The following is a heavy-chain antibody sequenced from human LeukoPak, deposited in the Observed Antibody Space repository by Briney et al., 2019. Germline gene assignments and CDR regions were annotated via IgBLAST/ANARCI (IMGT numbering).Heavy chain of an antibody. CDR1: GFTFDTYA. V-gene: IGHV3-7*04. Sequence: GGSLRLSCAASGFTFDTYAINWVRQAPGKGLEWVANIKQDGSEKYYVDSVKGRFTISRDNAKNSLYLQMNSLRAEDTAVYYCARVIAVAGLAFDYWGQGTLVTVSS. CDR3: ARVIAVAGLAFDY. CDR2: IKQDGSEK. D-gene: IGHD6-19*01. J-gene: IGHJ4*02.